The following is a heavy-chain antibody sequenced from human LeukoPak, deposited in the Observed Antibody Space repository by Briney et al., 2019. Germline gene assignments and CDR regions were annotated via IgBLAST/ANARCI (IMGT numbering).Heavy chain of an antibody. CDR3: AKSITGTTQLFDY. V-gene: IGHV3-7*03. CDR2: INRDGSEK. Sequence: GGSLRLSCAASGFTFSTYWMSWVRQAPGKGLEWVANINRDGSEKYYGDSVKGRFTISRDNSKNTLYLQMNSLRAEDTAVYYCAKSITGTTQLFDYWGQGTLVTVSS. J-gene: IGHJ4*02. CDR1: GFTFSTYW. D-gene: IGHD1-20*01.